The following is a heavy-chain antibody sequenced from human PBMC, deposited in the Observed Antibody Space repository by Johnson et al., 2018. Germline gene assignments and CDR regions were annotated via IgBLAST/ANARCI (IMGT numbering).Heavy chain of an antibody. Sequence: VQLQESGGGLVRPGGPLRLSCAASGFTFSRHAMSWVRQAPGKGLEWVATISASGISAYSADSVKGRFTMSRYNSKNTLHLQLNSLRGEETALYYCARVQNYGGTASYMDVWGKGTTVTVSS. V-gene: IGHV3-23*01. CDR3: ARVQNYGGTASYMDV. J-gene: IGHJ6*03. CDR1: GFTFSRHA. D-gene: IGHD4/OR15-4a*01. CDR2: ISASGISA.